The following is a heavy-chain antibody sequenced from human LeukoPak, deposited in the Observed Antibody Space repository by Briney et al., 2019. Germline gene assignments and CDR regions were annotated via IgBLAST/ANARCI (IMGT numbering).Heavy chain of an antibody. CDR3: ARKYGSGSYPNWFDP. V-gene: IGHV4-34*01. CDR2: INHSRST. J-gene: IGHJ5*02. D-gene: IGHD3-10*01. CDR1: GGSFSGYY. Sequence: SETLSLTCAVYGGSFSGYYWSWIRQPPREGLEWIGEINHSRSTNYNPSLKSRVTISVDTSKNQFSLKLSSVTAADTAVYYCARKYGSGSYPNWFDPWGQGTLVTVSS.